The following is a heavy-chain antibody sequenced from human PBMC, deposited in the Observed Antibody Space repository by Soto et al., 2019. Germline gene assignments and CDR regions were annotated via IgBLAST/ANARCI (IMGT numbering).Heavy chain of an antibody. V-gene: IGHV3-23*01. D-gene: IGHD3-10*01. Sequence: EVQLLESGGGLVQPGGSLRLSCAGSGFTFINYAMNWVRQAPGKGLAWVSSISGGGDATFFPDSVRGRFPFSRDNSELDVTLPPNSLSVEYTAVYYRARKILGATTRPEYWYFGLWGRGTLVTVSS. CDR1: GFTFINYA. CDR3: ARKILGATTRPEYWYFGL. J-gene: IGHJ2*01. CDR2: ISGGGDAT.